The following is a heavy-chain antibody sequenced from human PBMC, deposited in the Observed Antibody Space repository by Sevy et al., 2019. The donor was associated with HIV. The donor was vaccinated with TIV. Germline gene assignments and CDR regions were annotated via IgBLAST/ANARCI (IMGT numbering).Heavy chain of an antibody. D-gene: IGHD6-13*01. CDR3: AKEGTWYGRDYFDY. J-gene: IGHJ4*02. CDR2: ISGGGGST. Sequence: GGSLRLSCVASGFSFSLYAMSWVRQAPGKGLEWVSAISGGGGSTYYADSVKGWFTISRDTSKNTLSLQMTSLRAEDTAVYYCAKEGTWYGRDYFDYWGQGTLVTVSS. CDR1: GFSFSLYA. V-gene: IGHV3-23*01.